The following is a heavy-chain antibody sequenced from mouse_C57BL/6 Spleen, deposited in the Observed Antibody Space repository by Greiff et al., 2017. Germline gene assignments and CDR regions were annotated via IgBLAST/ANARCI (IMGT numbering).Heavy chain of an antibody. Sequence: QVQLKQPGAELVMPGASVKLSCKASGYTFTSYWMHWVKQRPGQGLEWIGEIDPSDSYTNYNQKFKGKSTLTVDKSSSTAYMQLSSLTSEDSAVYYCARGDYDYDDGFAYWGQGTLVTVSA. D-gene: IGHD2-4*01. CDR1: GYTFTSYW. CDR2: IDPSDSYT. V-gene: IGHV1-69*01. J-gene: IGHJ3*01. CDR3: ARGDYDYDDGFAY.